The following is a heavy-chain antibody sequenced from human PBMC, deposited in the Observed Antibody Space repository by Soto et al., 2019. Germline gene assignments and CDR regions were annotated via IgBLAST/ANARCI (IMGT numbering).Heavy chain of an antibody. CDR2: ISGSGGST. CDR1: GFTFSSYS. Sequence: PGGSLRLSCAASGFTFSSYSMNWVRQAPGKGLEWVSAISGSGGSTYYADSVKGRFTISRDNSKNTLYLQMNSLRAEDTAVYYCAKDLLAESFYAFDIWGQGTMVTVSS. J-gene: IGHJ3*02. V-gene: IGHV3-23*01. CDR3: AKDLLAESFYAFDI.